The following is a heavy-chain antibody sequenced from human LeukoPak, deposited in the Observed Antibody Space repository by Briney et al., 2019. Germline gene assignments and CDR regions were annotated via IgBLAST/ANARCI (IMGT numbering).Heavy chain of an antibody. CDR3: ARGVGAAISPYYYYMDV. J-gene: IGHJ6*03. D-gene: IGHD1-26*01. V-gene: IGHV3-33*01. CDR1: GFTFSSYG. Sequence: PGGSLRLSCAASGFTFSSYGIHWVRQAPGKGLEWVAVIWYDGSNKYYRDSVKGGFTISRDNSNNTLYLQTNSLRAEDTAVYYCARGVGAAISPYYYYMDVWGKGTTVTVSS. CDR2: IWYDGSNK.